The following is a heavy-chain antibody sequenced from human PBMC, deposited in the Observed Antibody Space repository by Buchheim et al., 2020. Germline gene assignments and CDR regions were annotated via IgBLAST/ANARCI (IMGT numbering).Heavy chain of an antibody. D-gene: IGHD1-26*01. CDR1: SGSVTNGVHY. V-gene: IGHV4-61*08. J-gene: IGHJ4*02. CDR3: ARIFSGDYALDY. CDR2: IYDRGIT. Sequence: QVQLQESGPGLVKPSETLSLTCSVSSGSVTNGVHYWSWIRQPPGKGLEWIGHIYDRGITYYNSSLKSRVTMSLDASKNEFSLKLNSVTAADTALCFCARIFSGDYALDYWGQGIL.